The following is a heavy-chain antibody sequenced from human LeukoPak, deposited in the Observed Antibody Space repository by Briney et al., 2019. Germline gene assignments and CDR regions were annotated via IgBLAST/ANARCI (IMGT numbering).Heavy chain of an antibody. V-gene: IGHV4-30-2*01. Sequence: SETLSLTCAVSGGSISSGGYSWSWIRQPPGKGLEWIGYIYHSGSTYYNPSLKSRVTISVDRSKNQFSLKLSSVTAADTAVYYCARSLWFGELSLGVWGQGTLVTVSS. J-gene: IGHJ4*02. CDR1: GGSISSGGYS. D-gene: IGHD3-10*01. CDR2: IYHSGST. CDR3: ARSLWFGELSLGV.